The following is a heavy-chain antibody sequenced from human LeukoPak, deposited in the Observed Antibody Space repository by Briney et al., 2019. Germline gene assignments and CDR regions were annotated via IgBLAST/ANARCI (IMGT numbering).Heavy chain of an antibody. CDR2: LSGSGETT. V-gene: IGHV3-23*01. CDR1: GFTLSSYA. CDR3: VKDRPTVFGVVTDIDHYFYFMDV. J-gene: IGHJ6*03. Sequence: PGGSLRLSCAASGFTLSSYAMSWVRQAPGKGLEWVSALSGSGETTNYADSVKGRFTISRVNSKNMVYLQMNTLRVEDTAVYYCVKDRPTVFGVVTDIDHYFYFMDVWGKGTTVTVSS. D-gene: IGHD3-3*01.